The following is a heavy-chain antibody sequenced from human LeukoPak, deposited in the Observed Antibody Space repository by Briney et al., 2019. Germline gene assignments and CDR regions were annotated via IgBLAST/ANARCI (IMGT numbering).Heavy chain of an antibody. CDR1: GFTFGNYA. CDR3: AKEARDILTHYYWGSQFDY. CDR2: ISGRGGDT. Sequence: GGSLRLSCFGSGFTFGNYAMNWVRQAPGKGLEWVAAISGRGGDTFYADSVKGRFTFSRDNSKNTMFLQMNSLRAEDTALYYCAKEARDILTHYYWGSQFDYWGQGTLVIVSS. V-gene: IGHV3-23*01. J-gene: IGHJ4*02. D-gene: IGHD3-9*01.